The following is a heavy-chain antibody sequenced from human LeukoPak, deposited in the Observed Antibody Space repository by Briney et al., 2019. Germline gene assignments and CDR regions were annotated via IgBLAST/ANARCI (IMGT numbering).Heavy chain of an antibody. Sequence: GGSLRLSCAASGFTFSSYWMSWVRQAPGKGLEWVSAISGSGGSTYYADSVKGRFTISRDNSKNSLYLQMNSLRAEDTAVYYCAKVPFGFCSGGSCSFSYWGQGTLVTVSS. D-gene: IGHD2-15*01. CDR3: AKVPFGFCSGGSCSFSY. V-gene: IGHV3-23*01. CDR1: GFTFSSYW. CDR2: ISGSGGST. J-gene: IGHJ4*02.